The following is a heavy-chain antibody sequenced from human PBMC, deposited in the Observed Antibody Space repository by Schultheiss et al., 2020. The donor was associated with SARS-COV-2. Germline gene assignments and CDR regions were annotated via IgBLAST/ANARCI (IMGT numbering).Heavy chain of an antibody. Sequence: ASVKVSCKTSGYPFINYDIIWVRQATGQGLEWMGWISAYNGNTNYAQKLQGRVTMTTDTSTSTAYMELRSLRSDDTAVYYCARGLSGYDYGGNSAWYFDLWGRGTLVTVSS. J-gene: IGHJ2*01. CDR3: ARGLSGYDYGGNSAWYFDL. CDR1: GYPFINYD. D-gene: IGHD4-23*01. CDR2: ISAYNGNT. V-gene: IGHV1-18*01.